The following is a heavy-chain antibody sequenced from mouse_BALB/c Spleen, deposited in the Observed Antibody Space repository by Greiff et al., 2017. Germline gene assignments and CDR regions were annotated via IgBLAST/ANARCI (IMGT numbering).Heavy chain of an antibody. CDR3: ASYYGYDANAMDY. V-gene: IGHV2-6-7*01. J-gene: IGHJ4*01. CDR1: GFSLTGYG. D-gene: IGHD2-2*01. Sequence: VKLVESGPGLVAPSQSLSITCTVSGFSLTGYGVNWVRQPPGKGLEWLGMIWGDGSTDYNSALKSRLSISKDNSKSQVFLKMNSLQTDDTARYYCASYYGYDANAMDYWGQGTSVTVSS. CDR2: IWGDGST.